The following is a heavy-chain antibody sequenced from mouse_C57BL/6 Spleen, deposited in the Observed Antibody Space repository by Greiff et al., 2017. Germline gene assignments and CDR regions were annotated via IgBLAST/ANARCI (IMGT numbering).Heavy chain of an antibody. CDR2: INPGSGGT. D-gene: IGHD1-1*01. V-gene: IGHV1-54*01. CDR1: GYAFTNYL. CDR3: ARRYYGLDY. Sequence: QVQLKQSGAELVRPGTSVKVSCKASGYAFTNYLIEWVKQRPGQGLEWIGVINPGSGGTNYNEKFKGKATLTADKSSSTAYMQLSSLTSEDSAVYFCARRYYGLDYWGQGTTLTVSS. J-gene: IGHJ2*01.